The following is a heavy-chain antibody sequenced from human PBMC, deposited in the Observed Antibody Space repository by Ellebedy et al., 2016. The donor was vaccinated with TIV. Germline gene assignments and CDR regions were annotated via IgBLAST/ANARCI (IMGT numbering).Heavy chain of an antibody. CDR1: GFSFSDYY. Sequence: GGSLRLSXAASGFSFSDYYMNWIRQAPGKGLEWVSYISSSGSTIYYADSVKGRFTISRDNAKNSLYLQMNSLRAEDTAVYYCATALRGRQLIPEYFQHWGQGTLVTVSS. CDR2: ISSSGSTI. V-gene: IGHV3-11*01. CDR3: ATALRGRQLIPEYFQH. D-gene: IGHD3-3*01. J-gene: IGHJ1*01.